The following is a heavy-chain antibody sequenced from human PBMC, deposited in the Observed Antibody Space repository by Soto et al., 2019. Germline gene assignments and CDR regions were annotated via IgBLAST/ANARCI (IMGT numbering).Heavy chain of an antibody. Sequence: QVQLVQSGGELKKPGASVKISCRASGYTFTSFHLHWVRQAPGQGLEWVGRINPNSGVVDLGEKFRGRVTMSRDTSISTAYMLLSDLTLDDTGFYFCARVAGAALWKAEFWGQGSLVTVSS. CDR2: INPNSGVV. CDR3: ARVAGAALWKAEF. V-gene: IGHV1-2*05. D-gene: IGHD2-15*01. CDR1: GYTFTSFH. J-gene: IGHJ4*02.